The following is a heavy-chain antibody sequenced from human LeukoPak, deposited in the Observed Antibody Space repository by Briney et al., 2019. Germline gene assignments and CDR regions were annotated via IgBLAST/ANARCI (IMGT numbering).Heavy chain of an antibody. J-gene: IGHJ4*02. Sequence: GGSLRLSCAASGFTFSSYAMHWVRPAPGKGLEWVAVISYDGSNKYYADSVKGRFTISRDNSQNTLYLQMNSLRAEDTAVYYCARDRGRVGATTNFDYWGQGTLVTVSS. CDR1: GFTFSSYA. D-gene: IGHD1-26*01. CDR2: ISYDGSNK. CDR3: ARDRGRVGATTNFDY. V-gene: IGHV3-30*04.